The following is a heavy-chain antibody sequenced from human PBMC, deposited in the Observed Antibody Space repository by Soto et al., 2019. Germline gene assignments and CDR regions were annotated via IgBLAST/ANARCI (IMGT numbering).Heavy chain of an antibody. CDR2: IKSKTDGGTT. Sequence: PGGSLRLSCAASGFTFSNAWMNWVRQAPGKGLEWVGRIKSKTDGGTTDYAAPVKGRFTISRDDSRNTLYLQMNSLKTEDTAVYYCTTRITIFAYYYGMDVWGQGTTVTVSS. D-gene: IGHD3-3*01. J-gene: IGHJ6*02. V-gene: IGHV3-15*07. CDR3: TTRITIFAYYYGMDV. CDR1: GFTFSNAW.